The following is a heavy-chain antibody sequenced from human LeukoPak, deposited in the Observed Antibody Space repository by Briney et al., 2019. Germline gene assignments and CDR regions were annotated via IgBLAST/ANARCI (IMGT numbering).Heavy chain of an antibody. CDR2: IRAYNGNT. CDR1: GYTFTKFG. J-gene: IGHJ6*03. CDR3: ARDQVISSRMDV. D-gene: IGHD2/OR15-2a*01. Sequence: ASVRVSCKASGYTFTKFGINWVRQAPGQGLEWMGWIRAYNGNTNYAQKLQGRVTMTTDTSTSTAYMELRSLRSADTAVYYCARDQVISSRMDVWGKGTTVTISS. V-gene: IGHV1-18*01.